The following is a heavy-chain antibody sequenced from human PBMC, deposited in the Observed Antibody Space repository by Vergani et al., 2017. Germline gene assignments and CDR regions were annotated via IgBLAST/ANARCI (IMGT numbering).Heavy chain of an antibody. J-gene: IGHJ6*02. CDR3: ARHRGSGGFFPSSYFYGMDV. V-gene: IGHV4-38-2*01. CDR2: IHHSGDT. D-gene: IGHD3-10*01. CDR1: DSSIMTNPY. Sequence: QVHLQESGPGLVKPSETLTLTCDVSDSSIMTNPYWGWFRQSPGKGLEWIGCIHHSGDTHYNSSLKSRVSISIVSSSKFSLSLNSVTAADTAIYYCARHRGSGGFFPSSYFYGMDVWGHGTTVTVSS.